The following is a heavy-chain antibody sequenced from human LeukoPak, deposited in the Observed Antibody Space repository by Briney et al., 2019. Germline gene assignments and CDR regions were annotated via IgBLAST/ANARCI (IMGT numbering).Heavy chain of an antibody. Sequence: GGSLRLSCSASGFTFSSYAMQWARQAGGEGLEYVSSISRNGGSTYYADSVKGRFTISRDNSKNTLYLQMSSLRAEDTAVYYCVKDPGHDDAFDIWGQGTMVTVSS. J-gene: IGHJ3*02. CDR1: GFTFSSYA. V-gene: IGHV3-64D*06. CDR2: ISRNGGST. CDR3: VKDPGHDDAFDI.